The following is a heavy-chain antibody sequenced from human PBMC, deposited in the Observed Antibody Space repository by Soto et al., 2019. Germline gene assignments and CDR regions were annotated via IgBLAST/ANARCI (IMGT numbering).Heavy chain of an antibody. CDR2: IIPIFGTA. Sequence: SVKVSCKASGGTFSSYAISWVRQAPGQGLEWMGGIIPIFGTANYAQKFQGRVTITADESTSTAYMELSRLRSDDTAVYYCARGAYYDFWSGRHYYYYYMDVWGKGTTVTVSS. V-gene: IGHV1-69*13. CDR3: ARGAYYDFWSGRHYYYYYMDV. CDR1: GGTFSSYA. D-gene: IGHD3-3*01. J-gene: IGHJ6*03.